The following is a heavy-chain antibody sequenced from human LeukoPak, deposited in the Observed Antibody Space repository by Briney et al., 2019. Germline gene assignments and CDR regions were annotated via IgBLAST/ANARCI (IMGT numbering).Heavy chain of an antibody. J-gene: IGHJ4*02. V-gene: IGHV3-23*01. CDR1: GFTFNTYA. CDR3: AIREPIGY. D-gene: IGHD1-14*01. Sequence: GGSLRLSCAASGFTFNTYAMSWVRQAPGKGLEWVSVISISGGTYYADSVKGRFTISRDNSKNTLYLQMNSLRAEDTALYYCAIREPIGYWGQGTLVTVSS. CDR2: ISISGGT.